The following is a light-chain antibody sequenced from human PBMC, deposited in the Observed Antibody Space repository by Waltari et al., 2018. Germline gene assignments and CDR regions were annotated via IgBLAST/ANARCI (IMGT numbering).Light chain of an antibody. Sequence: NFMLTQTHPVSESPGKTVTISCTRSSGSMASNYVPWSQQRPGSAPTTVIYADNQRPSGVPDRFSGSIDSSSNSASLTISGLKTEDEADYYCQSYDSSIYVVFGGGTKLTVL. CDR3: QSYDSSIYVV. V-gene: IGLV6-57*03. CDR1: SGSMASNY. CDR2: ADN. J-gene: IGLJ2*01.